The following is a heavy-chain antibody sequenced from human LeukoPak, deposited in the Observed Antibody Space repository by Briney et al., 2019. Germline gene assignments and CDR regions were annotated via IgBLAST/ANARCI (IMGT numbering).Heavy chain of an antibody. V-gene: IGHV1-46*01. CDR3: ARRGGYCSSTSCYYDY. CDR2: INPSGGST. D-gene: IGHD2-2*03. Sequence: EASVKVSCKASGYTFTSYYMHWVRQAPGQGLEWRGIINPSGGSTSYAQKFQGRVTMTRDTSTSTVYMELSSLRSEDTAVYYCARRGGYCSSTSCYYDYWGQGTLVTVSS. CDR1: GYTFTSYY. J-gene: IGHJ4*02.